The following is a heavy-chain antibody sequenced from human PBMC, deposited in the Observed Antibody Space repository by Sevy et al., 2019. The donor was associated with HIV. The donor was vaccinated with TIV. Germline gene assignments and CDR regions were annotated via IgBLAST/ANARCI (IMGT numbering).Heavy chain of an antibody. J-gene: IGHJ4*02. V-gene: IGHV3-30-3*01. Sequence: GGSLRLSCAASGFTFSSYAMHWVRQAPGKGLEWMAVISYDGSNKYYADSVKGRLTISRDNSKNTLYLQMNSLRAEDTAVYYCARGEYSSGWLDYWGQGTRVTVSS. D-gene: IGHD6-19*01. CDR2: ISYDGSNK. CDR3: ARGEYSSGWLDY. CDR1: GFTFSSYA.